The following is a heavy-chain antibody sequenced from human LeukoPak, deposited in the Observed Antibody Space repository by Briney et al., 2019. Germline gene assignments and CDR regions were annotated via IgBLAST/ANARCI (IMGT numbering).Heavy chain of an antibody. CDR2: MYYSGST. CDR3: AGGPYWYHFDS. D-gene: IGHD2-21*01. Sequence: SETLSLTCSVSGGSISSYYWSWFRQPPGKGLEWIGYMYYSGSTNYNPSLKSRVSMSVDTSKKQFSLNLRSVTAADTAVYYCAGGPYWYHFDSWGQGTLVTVSS. J-gene: IGHJ4*02. V-gene: IGHV4-59*01. CDR1: GGSISSYY.